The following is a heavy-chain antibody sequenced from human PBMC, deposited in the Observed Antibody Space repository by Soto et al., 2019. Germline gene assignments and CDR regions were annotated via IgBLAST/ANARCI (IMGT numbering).Heavy chain of an antibody. J-gene: IGHJ4*02. V-gene: IGHV3-23*01. Sequence: PGGSLRLSCAASGFTFSNYAMSWVRQAPGKGLEWVAAMYGSGSSTYYADSVKGRFTISSDNSKNTMYLQMNSLRAEDTAVYYCEKDLEEYSSISVCGYWGQGTLVTVSS. D-gene: IGHD6-6*01. CDR2: MYGSGSST. CDR1: GFTFSNYA. CDR3: EKDLEEYSSISVCGY.